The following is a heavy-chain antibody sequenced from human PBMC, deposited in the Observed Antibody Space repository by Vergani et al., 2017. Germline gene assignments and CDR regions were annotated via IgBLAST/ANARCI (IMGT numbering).Heavy chain of an antibody. CDR1: GYTFTSSA. V-gene: IGHV7-4-1*02. D-gene: IGHD6-19*01. CDR3: ARDGISVAGTPYYYYYGMDV. J-gene: IGHJ6*02. Sequence: QVLLVQSGSELKKPGASVKVSCKASGYTFTSSAMNWVRQAPGQGLEWMGWINTNTGNPTYAQGFTGRFVFSLDTSVSRAYLQISSLKAEDTALYYCARDGISVAGTPYYYYYGMDVWSQGTTVTVSS. CDR2: INTNTGNP.